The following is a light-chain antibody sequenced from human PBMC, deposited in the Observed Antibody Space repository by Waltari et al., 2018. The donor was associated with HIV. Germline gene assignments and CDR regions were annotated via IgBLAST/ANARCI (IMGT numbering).Light chain of an antibody. CDR1: QNIDTH. Sequence: QSPATLSLSPGETATLSCRASQNIDTHLAWYQQRPGQAPRLLIFDASKRATGIPAKFHGSGSGTDFTLTITNLQPEDFAVYDCQQRTSWPPRLTFGGGSKVEIK. J-gene: IGKJ4*01. CDR3: QQRTSWPPRLT. CDR2: DAS. V-gene: IGKV3-11*01.